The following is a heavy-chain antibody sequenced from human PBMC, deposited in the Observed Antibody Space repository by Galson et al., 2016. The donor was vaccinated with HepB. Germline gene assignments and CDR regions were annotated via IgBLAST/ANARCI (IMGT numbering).Heavy chain of an antibody. CDR3: AKRHYYGSGSFDY. J-gene: IGHJ4*02. D-gene: IGHD3-10*01. V-gene: IGHV3-23*01. CDR2: VSYSGGST. CDR1: GFTFSNYG. Sequence: SLRLSCAASGFTFSNYGVSWVRQAPGKGLEWVSTVSYSGGSTYHADSVKGRFTISRDNSKNTLFLQMNSLRVEDTAIYYCAKRHYYGSGSFDYWGQGTLVTVSS.